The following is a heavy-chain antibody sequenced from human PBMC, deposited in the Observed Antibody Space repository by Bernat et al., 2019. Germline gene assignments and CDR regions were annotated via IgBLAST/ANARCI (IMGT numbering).Heavy chain of an antibody. J-gene: IGHJ2*01. CDR1: GGSISSSSYY. CDR3: ARGYGGWANLYFDL. Sequence: QLQLQESGPGLVKPSETLSLTCTVSGGSISSSSYYWGWIRQPPGKGLEWIGSIYYSGSTYYNPSLKSRVTISVDTSKNQFSLKLSSVTAADTAVYSCARGYGGWANLYFDLWGRGTLVTVSS. D-gene: IGHD4-23*01. CDR2: IYYSGST. V-gene: IGHV4-39*01.